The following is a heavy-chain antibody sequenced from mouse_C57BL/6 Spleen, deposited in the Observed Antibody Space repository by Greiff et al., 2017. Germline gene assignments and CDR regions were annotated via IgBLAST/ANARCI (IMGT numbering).Heavy chain of an antibody. V-gene: IGHV1-53*01. D-gene: IGHD1-1*01. Sequence: QVQLQQPGTELVKPGASVKLSCKASGYTFTSYWMHWVKQRPGQGLEWIGNINPSNGGTNYNEKFKSKATLTVDKSSSTAYMQLSSLTYEDSAVYYCARSITTVDLYFDYWGQGTTLTVSS. CDR2: INPSNGGT. CDR3: ARSITTVDLYFDY. CDR1: GYTFTSYW. J-gene: IGHJ2*01.